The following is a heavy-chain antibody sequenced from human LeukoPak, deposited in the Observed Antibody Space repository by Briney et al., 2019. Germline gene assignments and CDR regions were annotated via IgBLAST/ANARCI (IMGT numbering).Heavy chain of an antibody. CDR3: ASAAGWESAY. CDR1: GTTFDSHY. D-gene: IGHD1-26*01. J-gene: IGHJ4*02. V-gene: IGHV3-7*01. Sequence: GGSLRLSCAASGTTFDSHYMTWVRQTPEKGLEWVANINQDGSEKNYVDSVKGRFTISRDNAKKSLYLQMNSLRAEDTAVYYCASAAGWESAYWGQRTLATVSS. CDR2: INQDGSEK.